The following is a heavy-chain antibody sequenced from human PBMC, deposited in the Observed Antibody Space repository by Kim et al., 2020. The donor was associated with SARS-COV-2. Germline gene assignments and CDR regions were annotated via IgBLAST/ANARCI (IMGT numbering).Heavy chain of an antibody. Sequence: GGSLRLSCAASGFTFSDYYMSWIRQAPGKGLEWVSYISSSGSTIYYADSVKGRFTISRDNAKNSLYLQMNSLRAEDTAVYYCARDSGPYYYDSSGYYYFDYWGQGTLVTVSS. D-gene: IGHD3-22*01. V-gene: IGHV3-11*01. J-gene: IGHJ4*02. CDR1: GFTFSDYY. CDR3: ARDSGPYYYDSSGYYYFDY. CDR2: ISSSGSTI.